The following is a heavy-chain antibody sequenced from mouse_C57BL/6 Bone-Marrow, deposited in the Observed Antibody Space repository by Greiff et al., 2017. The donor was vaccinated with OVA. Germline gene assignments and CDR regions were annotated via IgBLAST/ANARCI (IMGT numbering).Heavy chain of an antibody. D-gene: IGHD2-3*01. CDR3: GKRGYGGYPAWFAY. Sequence: VQLQQSGAELVRPGASVKMSCKTSGYTFTSYGINWVKQRPGQGLEWIGYIYTGNGYTEYNEKFKGKATLTADTSSSTAYMQLSSLTSEDSSIYFCGKRGYGGYPAWFAYWGKGTLVTVSA. CDR1: GYTFTSYG. CDR2: IYTGNGYT. J-gene: IGHJ3*01. V-gene: IGHV1-58*01.